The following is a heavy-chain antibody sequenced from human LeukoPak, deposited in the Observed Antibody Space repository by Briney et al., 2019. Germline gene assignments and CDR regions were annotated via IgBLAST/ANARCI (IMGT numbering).Heavy chain of an antibody. J-gene: IGHJ6*02. V-gene: IGHV3-21*01. Sequence: PGGSLRLSCAASGFTFSSYSMNWVRQAPGKGLEWVSSISSSSSYIYYADSVKGRFTISRDNAKNSLYLQMNSLRAEDTAVYYCARGRVPAAALPYYGMDVWGQGTMVTVSS. CDR2: ISSSSSYI. CDR1: GFTFSSYS. D-gene: IGHD2-2*01. CDR3: ARGRVPAAALPYYGMDV.